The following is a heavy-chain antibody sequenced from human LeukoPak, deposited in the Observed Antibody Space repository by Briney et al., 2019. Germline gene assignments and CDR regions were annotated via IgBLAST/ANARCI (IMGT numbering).Heavy chain of an antibody. CDR3: ARTQDCSGGSCYPNWFDP. CDR2: IYYSGST. Sequence: SETLSLTCTVSGGSISSYYWSWIRQPPGKGLEWIGYIYYSGSTNYNPSLKSRVTISVETSKNQFSLKLSSVTAADTAVYYCARTQDCSGGSCYPNWFDPWGQGTLVTVSS. D-gene: IGHD2-15*01. CDR1: GGSISSYY. J-gene: IGHJ5*02. V-gene: IGHV4-59*01.